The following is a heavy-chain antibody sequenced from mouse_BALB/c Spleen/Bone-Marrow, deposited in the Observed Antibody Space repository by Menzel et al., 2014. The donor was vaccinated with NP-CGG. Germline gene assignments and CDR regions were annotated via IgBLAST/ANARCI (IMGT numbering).Heavy chain of an antibody. CDR3: SSYAMDY. Sequence: VQLQQSGAELVKPGASVKLSCTASGFNIKDTYMHWVKQRPEQGLEWIGRIDPANGNTKYDPKFQGKATITADTSSNKAYLQLSSLTSEDTAVYYGSSYAMDYWGQGTSVTVSS. CDR2: IDPANGNT. CDR1: GFNIKDTY. J-gene: IGHJ4*01. V-gene: IGHV14-3*02.